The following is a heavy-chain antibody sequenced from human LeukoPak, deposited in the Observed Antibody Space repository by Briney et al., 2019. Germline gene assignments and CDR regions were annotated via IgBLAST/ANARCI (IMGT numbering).Heavy chain of an antibody. D-gene: IGHD3-22*01. Sequence: NPSETLSLTCTVSGGSISSYYWSWIRQPPGKGLEWIGYIYYSGSTNYNPSLKSRVTISVDTSKNQFSLKLSSVTAADTAVYYCARLVVITDYYYYYGMDVWGQGTTVTVSS. V-gene: IGHV4-59*08. J-gene: IGHJ6*02. CDR3: ARLVVITDYYYYYGMDV. CDR1: GGSISSYY. CDR2: IYYSGST.